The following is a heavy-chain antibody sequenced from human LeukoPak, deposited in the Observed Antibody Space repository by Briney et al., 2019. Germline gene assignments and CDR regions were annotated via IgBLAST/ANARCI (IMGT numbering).Heavy chain of an antibody. Sequence: GGSLRLSRTASTFTFSSYEMNWVRQAPGKGVGWVSYISTSGTVIYYADSVRGRFTISRDNAKNSLYLQMNSLRAEDTAIYYCARELTRSGPNWFDPWGQGTLVIVSS. V-gene: IGHV3-48*03. CDR2: ISTSGTVI. D-gene: IGHD3-3*01. CDR3: ARELTRSGPNWFDP. J-gene: IGHJ5*02. CDR1: TFTFSSYE.